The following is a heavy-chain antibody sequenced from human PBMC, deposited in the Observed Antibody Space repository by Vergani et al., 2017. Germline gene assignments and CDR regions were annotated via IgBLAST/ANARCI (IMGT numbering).Heavy chain of an antibody. CDR2: ISGSGGST. CDR3: AKVNVVPAAILYYFDY. CDR1: GFTFSSYA. Sequence: EVQLLESGGGLVQPGGSLRLSCAASGFTFSSYAMSWVRQAPGKGLEWVSAISGSGGSTYYADSVKGRFTISRDNSKNTLYLQMNSLRAEDTAVYYCAKVNVVPAAILYYFDYGGQGTLVTVSP. V-gene: IGHV3-23*01. D-gene: IGHD2-2*01. J-gene: IGHJ4*02.